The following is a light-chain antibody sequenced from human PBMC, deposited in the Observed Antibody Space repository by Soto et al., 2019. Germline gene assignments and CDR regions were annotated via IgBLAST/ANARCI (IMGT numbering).Light chain of an antibody. J-gene: IGKJ2*01. V-gene: IGKV3-15*01. CDR2: GAS. CDR3: QQYNNWPPYT. Sequence: EMVMTQSPATLTVSPGERATLSCRASQSVSSNLAWYQQKPGQAPRLLIYGASTRATGIPARFSGSGSGTEFTLNISSLQSEDFALYYCQQYNNWPPYTFGQGTKLEIK. CDR1: QSVSSN.